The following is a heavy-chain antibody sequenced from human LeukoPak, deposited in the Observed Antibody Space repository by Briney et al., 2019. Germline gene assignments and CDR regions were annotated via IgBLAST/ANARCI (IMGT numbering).Heavy chain of an antibody. Sequence: PGGSLRLSCAASGFTFSSYSMNWVRQAPGKGLECVSYIDSSSSSIYYADSVKGRFTISRDNAKNSLYLQMNSLRDEDTAVYYCARDQFGTGDRRDAFDIWGQGTMVTVSS. V-gene: IGHV3-48*02. CDR2: IDSSSSSI. J-gene: IGHJ3*02. CDR1: GFTFSSYS. D-gene: IGHD7-27*01. CDR3: ARDQFGTGDRRDAFDI.